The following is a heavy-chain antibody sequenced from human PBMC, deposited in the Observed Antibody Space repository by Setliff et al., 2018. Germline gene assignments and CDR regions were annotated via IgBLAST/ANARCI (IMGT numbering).Heavy chain of an antibody. J-gene: IGHJ3*02. CDR2: IYYSGST. V-gene: IGHV4-31*01. CDR3: ARCSGSYDAFDI. D-gene: IGHD1-26*01. CDR1: GGSISSGGYY. Sequence: PSETLSLTCTVSGGSISSGGYYWSWIRRHPGMGLEWIGYIYYSGSTYHNPSLKTLVIISVDTSKNQFSLKLSSVTAADTAVYYCARCSGSYDAFDIWGQGTMVTVSS.